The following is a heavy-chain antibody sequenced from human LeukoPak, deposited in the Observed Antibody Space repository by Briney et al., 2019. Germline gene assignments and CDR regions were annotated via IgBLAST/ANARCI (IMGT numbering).Heavy chain of an antibody. CDR1: GFAFSGNW. V-gene: IGHV3-74*01. CDR3: ARGHGGVTDY. CDR2: ISSDGSST. J-gene: IGHJ4*02. D-gene: IGHD4-23*01. Sequence: PGGSLRLSCAPSGFAFSGNWMHWVRHPPGKGLVWVSRISSDGSSTTYADSVKGRFPISRANAKNTLYLQTDCLRAGQTAVYYRARGHGGVTDYWGGGTRVTVSS.